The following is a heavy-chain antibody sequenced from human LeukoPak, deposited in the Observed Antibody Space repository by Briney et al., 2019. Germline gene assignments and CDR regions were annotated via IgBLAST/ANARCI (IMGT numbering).Heavy chain of an antibody. CDR1: GFTVSSNY. CDR2: IYSGGST. CDR3: ARKDYFDY. J-gene: IGHJ4*02. V-gene: IGHV3-66*01. Sequence: PGGSLRLSCAASGFTVSSNYMSWVRQAPGKGLEWVSVIYSGGSTYYADSVEGRFTISRDNSKNTLYLQMNSLRAEDTAVHYYARKDYFDYWGQGTLVTVSS.